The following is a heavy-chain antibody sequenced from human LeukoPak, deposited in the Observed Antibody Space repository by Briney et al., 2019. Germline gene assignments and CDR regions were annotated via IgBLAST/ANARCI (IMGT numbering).Heavy chain of an antibody. CDR3: ARDRVGDSDAFDV. D-gene: IGHD2-21*01. CDR1: GSIFSSYA. CDR2: ISGSGGST. V-gene: IGHV3-23*01. Sequence: GGSLRLSCAASGSIFSSYAMSWVRQAPGKGLEWVSTISGSGGSTYYADSVKGRFTISRDNAKSSLYLQMSSLRAEDTAIYYCARDRVGDSDAFDVWGQGTVVTVSS. J-gene: IGHJ3*01.